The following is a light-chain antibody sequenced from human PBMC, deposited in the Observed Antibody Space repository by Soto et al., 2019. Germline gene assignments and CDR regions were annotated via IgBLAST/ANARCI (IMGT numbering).Light chain of an antibody. CDR1: QSVSSN. V-gene: IGKV3-15*01. J-gene: IGKJ1*01. CDR2: GAS. Sequence: EILMTQSPATLSVSPGERATVSCRASQSVSSNLAWYQQKPGQAPRLLIYGASTRATGIPARFSGSGSGTEFTLTIGSLQSEDFAVYYCQQYSNWPSWTFGQGTKVDIK. CDR3: QQYSNWPSWT.